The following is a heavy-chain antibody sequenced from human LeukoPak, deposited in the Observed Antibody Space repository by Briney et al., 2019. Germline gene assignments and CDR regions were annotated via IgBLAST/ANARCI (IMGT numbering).Heavy chain of an antibody. Sequence: SVKVSCKASGGTFSSYAISWVGQAPGQGLEWMGGIIPIFGTANYAQKFQGRVTITTDESTSTAYMELSSLRSEDTAVYYCARGAKVDGLGRVYFDYWGQGTLVTVSS. J-gene: IGHJ4*02. D-gene: IGHD3-9*01. CDR1: GGTFSSYA. CDR2: IIPIFGTA. CDR3: ARGAKVDGLGRVYFDY. V-gene: IGHV1-69*05.